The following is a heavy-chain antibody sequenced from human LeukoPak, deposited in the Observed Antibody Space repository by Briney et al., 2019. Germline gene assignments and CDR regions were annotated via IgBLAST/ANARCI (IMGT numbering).Heavy chain of an antibody. CDR3: AKGTGIVGATSDAFDI. V-gene: IGHV3-23*01. Sequence: GGSLRLSCAASGFTFSSYAMSWLRQAPGKGLEWVSAISGSGGSTYYADSVKGRFTISRDNSKNTLYLQMNSLRAEDTAVYYCAKGTGIVGATSDAFDIWGQGTMVTVSS. J-gene: IGHJ3*02. D-gene: IGHD1-26*01. CDR1: GFTFSSYA. CDR2: ISGSGGST.